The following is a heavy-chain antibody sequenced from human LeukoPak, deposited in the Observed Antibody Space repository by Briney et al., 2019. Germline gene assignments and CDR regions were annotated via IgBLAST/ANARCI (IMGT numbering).Heavy chain of an antibody. V-gene: IGHV1-69*05. CDR3: AISRLITIFGVVIPDAFDI. CDR2: IIPIFGTA. CDR1: GCTFSSYA. J-gene: IGHJ3*02. D-gene: IGHD3-3*01. Sequence: ASVKVSCKASGCTFSSYAISWVRQAPGQGLEWMGGIIPIFGTANYAQKFQGRVTSTTDESTSTAYMELSSLRSEDTAVYYCAISRLITIFGVVIPDAFDIWGQGTMVTVSS.